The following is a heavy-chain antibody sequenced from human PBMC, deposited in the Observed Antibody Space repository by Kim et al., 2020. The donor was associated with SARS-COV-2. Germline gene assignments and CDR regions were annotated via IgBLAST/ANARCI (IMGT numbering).Heavy chain of an antibody. CDR3: ARIDSGGGAFDL. V-gene: IGHV4-59*08. CDR2: IYESGAT. CDR1: GGSISSYY. J-gene: IGHJ3*01. Sequence: SETLSLTCSVSGGSISSYYWNWIRQTPGKGLEWIGYIYESGATNYNPSLKSRVTISIDMSKNQFSLNLSSVTAADTALYYCARIDSGGGAFDLFGQGTMGTVSS. D-gene: IGHD2-15*01.